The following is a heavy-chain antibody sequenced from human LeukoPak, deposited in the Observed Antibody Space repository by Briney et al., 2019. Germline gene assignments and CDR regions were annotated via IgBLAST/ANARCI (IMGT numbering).Heavy chain of an antibody. CDR3: ARATTVTTRGGVDY. V-gene: IGHV3-21*05. CDR2: MGSSSIYT. D-gene: IGHD4-17*01. J-gene: IGHJ4*02. CDR1: GFTFSSYA. Sequence: GGSLRLSCAASGFTFSSYAMSWVRQAPGKGLEWVSYMGSSSIYTNYADSVQGRLTISRDNARNSLYLQMNSLRAEDTAVYYCARATTVTTRGGVDYWGQGTLVTVSS.